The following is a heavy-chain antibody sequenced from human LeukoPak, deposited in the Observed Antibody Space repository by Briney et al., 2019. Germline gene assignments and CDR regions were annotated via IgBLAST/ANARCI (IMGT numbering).Heavy chain of an antibody. V-gene: IGHV3-21*01. J-gene: IGHJ3*02. CDR2: ISSSSSYI. CDR3: ARWRSIAVAGIGAFDI. Sequence: PGGSLRLSCAASGFTFSSYGMSWVRQAPGKGLEWVSSISSSSSYIYYADSVKGRFTISRDNAKNSLYLQMNSLRAEDTAVYYCARWRSIAVAGIGAFDIWGQGTMVTVSS. CDR1: GFTFSSYG. D-gene: IGHD6-19*01.